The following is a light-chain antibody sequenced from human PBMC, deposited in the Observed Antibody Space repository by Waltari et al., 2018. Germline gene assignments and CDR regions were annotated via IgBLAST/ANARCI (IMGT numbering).Light chain of an antibody. V-gene: IGKV3-20*01. Sequence: EIMLTQSPGTLSLSPGERATLSCRASKIISRYLAWSQHTPGQDPRLLIYDASSRATGIPDRFSGSGSGTDFSLTISRLEPEDFAVYYCQKYGSLPATFGQGTKVEIK. CDR1: KIISRY. CDR3: QKYGSLPAT. J-gene: IGKJ1*01. CDR2: DAS.